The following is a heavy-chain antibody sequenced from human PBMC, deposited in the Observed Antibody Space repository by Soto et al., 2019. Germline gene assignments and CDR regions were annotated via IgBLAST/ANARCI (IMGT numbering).Heavy chain of an antibody. CDR1: GFIFSRFA. J-gene: IGHJ4*02. V-gene: IGHV3-23*01. CDR3: AKVNGYCVVTTCSAGDPFDS. Sequence: PGVSLRLSCAASGFIFSRFAMSWVRQAPGKGLECVSAIRGGTGSTYYADSVKGRFTISRDDSKSTLYLQMNSLRAEDTAVYYCAKVNGYCVVTTCSAGDPFDSWGQGTLVTVSS. D-gene: IGHD2-2*03. CDR2: IRGGTGST.